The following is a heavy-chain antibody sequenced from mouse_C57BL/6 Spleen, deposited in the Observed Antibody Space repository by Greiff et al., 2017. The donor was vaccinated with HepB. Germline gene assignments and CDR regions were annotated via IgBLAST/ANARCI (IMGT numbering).Heavy chain of an antibody. Sequence: SGAELVRPGASVKLSCTASGFNIKDDYMHWVKQRPEQGLEWIGWIDPENGDTEYASKFQGKATITADTSSNTAYLQLSSLTSEDTAVYYCTTGYGSSYGYFDVWGTGTTVTVSS. V-gene: IGHV14-4*01. CDR2: IDPENGDT. D-gene: IGHD1-1*01. CDR3: TTGYGSSYGYFDV. CDR1: GFNIKDDY. J-gene: IGHJ1*03.